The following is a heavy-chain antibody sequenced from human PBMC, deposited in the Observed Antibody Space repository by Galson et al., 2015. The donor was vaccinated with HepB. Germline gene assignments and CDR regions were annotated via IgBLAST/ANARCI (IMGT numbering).Heavy chain of an antibody. CDR1: GGTFSSYA. V-gene: IGHV1-69*13. D-gene: IGHD3-9*01. CDR3: ARSVGRYFDRGWFDS. Sequence: SVKVSCKASGGTFSSYAISWVRQAPGQGLEWMGGIIPIFGTANYAQKFQGRVTITADESTSTAYMELSSLRSEDTAVYYCARSVGRYFDRGWFDSWGQGTLVTVSS. CDR2: IIPIFGTA. J-gene: IGHJ5*01.